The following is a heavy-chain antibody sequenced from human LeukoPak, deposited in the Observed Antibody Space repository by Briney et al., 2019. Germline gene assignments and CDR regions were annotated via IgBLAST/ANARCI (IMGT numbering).Heavy chain of an antibody. D-gene: IGHD3-10*01. CDR2: ISADSATT. Sequence: GSLRLSCAASGFNFGSYSMTWVRQAPGKGLEWVSVISADSATTFYADSVKGRFTISRDNAKNTVFLQMSSLRAEDTALYYCARKSASGNYPLDYWGQGTLVTVSS. V-gene: IGHV3-23*01. J-gene: IGHJ4*02. CDR3: ARKSASGNYPLDY. CDR1: GFNFGSYS.